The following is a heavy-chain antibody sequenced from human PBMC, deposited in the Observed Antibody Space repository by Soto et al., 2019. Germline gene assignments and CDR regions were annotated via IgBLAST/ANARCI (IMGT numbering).Heavy chain of an antibody. V-gene: IGHV3-30-3*01. Sequence: QVQLVESGGGVVQPGRSLRLSCTASGFTFTSYAIHWVRQAPGKGLEWVSVISFDGSDKYYADSVKGRFTISRDNSRNTVDLQMNSLTSEDTAVYYCARQEGKTAATGSDYWGQGTLVTVSS. D-gene: IGHD3-9*01. CDR2: ISFDGSDK. CDR1: GFTFTSYA. J-gene: IGHJ4*02. CDR3: ARQEGKTAATGSDY.